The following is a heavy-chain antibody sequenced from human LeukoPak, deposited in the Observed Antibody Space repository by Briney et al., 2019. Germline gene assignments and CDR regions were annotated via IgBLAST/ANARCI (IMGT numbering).Heavy chain of an antibody. CDR2: ISAYNGNT. CDR3: ARLVATYYDILTGWVDY. D-gene: IGHD3-9*01. J-gene: IGHJ4*02. V-gene: IGHV1-18*01. Sequence: WASVKVSCKASGYTFTSYGISWVRQAPGQGLEWMGWISAYNGNTNYAQKLQGRVTMTTDTSTSTAYMELRSLRSDDTAVYYCARLVATYYDILTGWVDYWGQGTLVTVSS. CDR1: GYTFTSYG.